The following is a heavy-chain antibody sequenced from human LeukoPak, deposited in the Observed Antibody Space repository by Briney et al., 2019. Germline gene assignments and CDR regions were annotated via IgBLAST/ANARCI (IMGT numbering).Heavy chain of an antibody. CDR1: GYTFTGYY. V-gene: IGHV1-2*02. CDR2: INPNSGGT. D-gene: IGHD4-17*01. J-gene: IGHJ4*02. CDR3: ARHYDYGDPHYFDY. Sequence: ASVKVSCKASGYTFTGYYMHWVRQAPGQGLEWMGWINPNSGGTNYAQKLQGRVTMTTDTSTSTAYMELRSLRSDDTAVYYCARHYDYGDPHYFDYWGQGTLVTVSS.